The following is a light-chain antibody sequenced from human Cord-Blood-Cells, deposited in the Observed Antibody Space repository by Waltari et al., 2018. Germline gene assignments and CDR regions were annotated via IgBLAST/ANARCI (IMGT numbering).Light chain of an antibody. Sequence: QPALTQPASVSGSPGQPIPISCTGTSSDVGSYNLVSWYQQHPGKAPKLMIYEGSKRPSGVSNRFSGSKSGNTASLTISGLQAEDEADYYCCSYAGSSTWVFGGGTKLTVL. CDR3: CSYAGSSTWV. J-gene: IGLJ3*02. CDR1: SSDVGSYNL. CDR2: EGS. V-gene: IGLV2-23*01.